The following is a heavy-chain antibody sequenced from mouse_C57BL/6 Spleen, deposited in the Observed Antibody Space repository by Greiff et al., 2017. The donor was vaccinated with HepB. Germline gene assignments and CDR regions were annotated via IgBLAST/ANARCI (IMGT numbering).Heavy chain of an antibody. V-gene: IGHV1-55*01. J-gene: IGHJ2*01. CDR1: GYTFTRYW. CDR2: IYPGSGST. D-gene: IGHD2-3*01. Sequence: VPLPQPGAELVKPGASVKMSCKASGYTFTRYWVTWVKQRPGQGLEWIGDIYPGSGSTNYNEKFKSKATLTVDTSSSTAYMQLSSLTSEDSAVYYCARKNGYYHYFDYWGQGTTLTVSS. CDR3: ARKNGYYHYFDY.